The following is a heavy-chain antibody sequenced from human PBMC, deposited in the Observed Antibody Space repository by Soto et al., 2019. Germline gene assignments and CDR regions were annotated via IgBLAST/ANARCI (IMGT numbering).Heavy chain of an antibody. CDR3: ARGRGYCSGGSCYHGATFDY. Sequence: KPSETLSLTCTVSGGSISSGGYYWSWIRQHPGKGLEWIGYIYYSGSTYYNPSLKSRVTISVDASKNQFSLKLSSVTAADTAVYYCARGRGYCSGGSCYHGATFDYWGQGTLVTVPS. J-gene: IGHJ4*02. V-gene: IGHV4-31*03. CDR1: GGSISSGGYY. D-gene: IGHD2-15*01. CDR2: IYYSGST.